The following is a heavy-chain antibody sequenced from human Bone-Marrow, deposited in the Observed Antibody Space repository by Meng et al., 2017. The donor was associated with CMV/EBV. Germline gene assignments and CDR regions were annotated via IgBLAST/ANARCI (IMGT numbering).Heavy chain of an antibody. CDR2: ISSSSSYI. CDR1: GFTFSNYA. CDR3: ARDPGVGATPSYFDY. V-gene: IGHV3-21*01. D-gene: IGHD1-26*01. J-gene: IGHJ4*02. Sequence: GESLKISCAASGFTFSNYAMSWVRQAPGKGLEWVSSISSSSSYIYYADSVKGQFTISRDNAKNSLYLQMNSLRAEDTAVYYCARDPGVGATPSYFDYWGQGTLVTVSS.